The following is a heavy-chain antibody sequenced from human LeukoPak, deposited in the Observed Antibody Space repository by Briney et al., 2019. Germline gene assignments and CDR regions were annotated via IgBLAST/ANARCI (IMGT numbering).Heavy chain of an antibody. V-gene: IGHV3-23*01. D-gene: IGHD4-23*01. CDR2: ISGSGSKK. Sequence: GGSLRLSCAASGFTFSSNAMSWVRRAPGKGLEWVSAISGSGSKKYYADSVKGRFTISRDNSKNTLYLQMNSLRVDDTAVYYCAKEAPATTVVTDWGQGTLVTVSS. CDR1: GFTFSSNA. J-gene: IGHJ4*02. CDR3: AKEAPATTVVTD.